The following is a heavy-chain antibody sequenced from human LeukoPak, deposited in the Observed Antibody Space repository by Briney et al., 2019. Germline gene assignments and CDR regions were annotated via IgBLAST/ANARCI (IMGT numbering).Heavy chain of an antibody. D-gene: IGHD5-24*01. CDR1: GGTFSSYA. J-gene: IGHJ4*02. CDR3: ARDRERDGYNAGFDY. CDR2: IIPIFGTA. V-gene: IGHV1-69*13. Sequence: GASVKVSCKASGGTFSSYAISWVRQAPGQGLEWMGGIIPIFGTANYAQKFQGRVTITADESTSTAYMELSSLRSEDTAVYYCARDRERDGYNAGFDYWGQGTLVTVSS.